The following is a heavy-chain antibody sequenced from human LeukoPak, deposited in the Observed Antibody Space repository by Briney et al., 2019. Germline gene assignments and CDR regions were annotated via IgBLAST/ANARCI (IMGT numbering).Heavy chain of an antibody. CDR1: GFTFSSYA. Sequence: GGSLRLSCAASGFTFSSYAMSWVRQAPGKGLEWVSAISGSGGSTYYADSVKGRFTISRDNSKNTLYLQVNSLRAEDTAVYSCAKDRTGTDSSGYYPNWFDPWGQGTLVTVSS. V-gene: IGHV3-23*01. J-gene: IGHJ5*02. D-gene: IGHD3-22*01. CDR3: AKDRTGTDSSGYYPNWFDP. CDR2: ISGSGGST.